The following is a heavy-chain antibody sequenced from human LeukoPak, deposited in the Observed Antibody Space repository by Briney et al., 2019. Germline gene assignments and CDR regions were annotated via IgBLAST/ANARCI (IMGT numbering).Heavy chain of an antibody. J-gene: IGHJ4*02. CDR3: ASGVNYFDY. V-gene: IGHV3-21*01. CDR2: ISSRSSYI. CDR1: GFTFSSYN. D-gene: IGHD3-3*01. Sequence: GGSLRLSCAASGFTFSSYNMKWVRDAPGKGLEWVSSISSRSSYIFYADSVKGRFTISRDNAKKSLYLQMNSLRAEDTAVYYCASGVNYFDYWGQGTLVTVSS.